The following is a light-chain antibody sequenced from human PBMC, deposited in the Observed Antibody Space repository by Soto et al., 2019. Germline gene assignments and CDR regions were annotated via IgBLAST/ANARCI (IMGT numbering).Light chain of an antibody. V-gene: IGKV3-15*01. J-gene: IGKJ1*01. Sequence: EIVMTQSPATLSVSPGERATLSCRASQSVSSNLAWYQQKPGQAPRLLIYGASTRATGIPARFSGSGSGTEFTLTISSLQSEDFAVYDCQQYNNWPQTFGQGNKVEIK. CDR2: GAS. CDR3: QQYNNWPQT. CDR1: QSVSSN.